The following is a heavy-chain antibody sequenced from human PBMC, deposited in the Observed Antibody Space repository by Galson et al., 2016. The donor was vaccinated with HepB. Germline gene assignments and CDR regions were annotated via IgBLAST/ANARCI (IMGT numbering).Heavy chain of an antibody. CDR2: IDNNGGTA. CDR3: MKGSFSSSWSNWFDP. CDR1: GFTFSSFA. J-gene: IGHJ5*02. V-gene: IGHV3-64D*08. D-gene: IGHD6-13*01. Sequence: SLRLSCAVSGFTFSSFAMHWVRQSPGRGLEYVSGIDNNGGTAYYADSVRGRFTISRDKSRNTLYLQMGSLRADDTAVYYCMKGSFSSSWSNWFDPWGQGTLVTVSS.